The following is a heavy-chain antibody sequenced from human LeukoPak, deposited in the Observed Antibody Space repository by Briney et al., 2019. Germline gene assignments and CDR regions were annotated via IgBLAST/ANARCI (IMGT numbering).Heavy chain of an antibody. D-gene: IGHD1-14*01. V-gene: IGHV3-30-3*01. J-gene: IGHJ4*02. Sequence: GGSLRLSCAASGFTFSSYAMHWVRQAPGKGLEWVAVISYDGSNKYYADSAKGRFTISRDNSKNTLYLQMNSLRAEDTAVYYCARNHDYFDYWGQGTLVIVSS. CDR2: ISYDGSNK. CDR3: ARNHDYFDY. CDR1: GFTFSSYA.